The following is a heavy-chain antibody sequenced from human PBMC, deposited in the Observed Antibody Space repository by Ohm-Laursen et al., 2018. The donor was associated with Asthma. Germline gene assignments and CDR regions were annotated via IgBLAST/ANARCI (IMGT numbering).Heavy chain of an antibody. CDR1: GFTFSSYA. V-gene: IGHV3-30-3*01. J-gene: IGHJ6*02. D-gene: IGHD3-22*01. CDR3: ARDQTDYYDSSGHPGDI. CDR2: ISYDGSNK. Sequence: SLRLFCTASGFTFSSYAMHWVRQAPGKGPEWVAVISYDGSNKYYADSVKGRFTISRDNSKNTLYLQMNSLRAEDTAVYYCARDQTDYYDSSGHPGDIWGQGTTVTVSS.